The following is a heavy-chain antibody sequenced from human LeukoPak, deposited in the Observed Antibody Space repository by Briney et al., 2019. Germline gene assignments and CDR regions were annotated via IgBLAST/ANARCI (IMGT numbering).Heavy chain of an antibody. CDR3: ARDEQKQLGH. V-gene: IGHV4-39*07. CDR1: GGSISSSSYY. Sequence: SETLSLTCTVSGGSISSSSYYWGWIRQPPGKGLEWIGSIYYSGSTYYNPSLKSRVTISVDKSKNQFSLKLSSVTAADTAVYYCARDEQKQLGHWGQGTLVTVSS. D-gene: IGHD6-13*01. J-gene: IGHJ4*02. CDR2: IYYSGST.